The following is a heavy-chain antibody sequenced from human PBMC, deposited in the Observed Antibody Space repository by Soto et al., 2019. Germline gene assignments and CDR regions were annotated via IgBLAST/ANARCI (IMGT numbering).Heavy chain of an antibody. CDR1: GGSISSGGYS. CDR2: IYHSGST. D-gene: IGHD6-19*01. J-gene: IGHJ4*02. Sequence: QLQLQESGSGLVKPSQTLSLTCAVSGGSISSGGYSWSWIRQPPGKGLEWIGYIYHSGSTYYHPSLKRRVTLSVDRSKDQFSLQLSSVTAADTAVYYCARAGGLGAVAADYWGQGTLVTVSS. CDR3: ARAGGLGAVAADY. V-gene: IGHV4-30-2*01.